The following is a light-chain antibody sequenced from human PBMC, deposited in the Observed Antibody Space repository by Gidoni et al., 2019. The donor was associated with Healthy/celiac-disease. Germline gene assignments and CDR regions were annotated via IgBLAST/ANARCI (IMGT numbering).Light chain of an antibody. CDR3: AAWDDSLNGGV. CDR2: RNN. CDR1: SSNIGSNT. Sequence: QSVLTQPPPASGTPGQGVTISCSGSSSNIGSNTVNWYQQLPGTAPKPLNYRNNQRPSGVPDRFSGSKSGTSASLAISGLQSEDEADYYCAAWDDSLNGGVFGGGTKLTVL. J-gene: IGLJ2*01. V-gene: IGLV1-44*01.